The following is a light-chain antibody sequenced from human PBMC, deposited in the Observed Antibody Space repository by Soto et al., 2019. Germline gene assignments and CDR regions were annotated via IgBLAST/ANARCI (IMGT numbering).Light chain of an antibody. Sequence: QSVLTQPASVSGSPGQSITISCTGTSSDVGGYNYVSWYQQHPGKAPKLMIYDVSNRPSGVSNRFSGSKSGNTASLTISGLQGEDEADYYCSSYTSSNTYVFGTGTKLTVL. CDR3: SSYTSSNTYV. CDR2: DVS. CDR1: SSDVGGYNY. V-gene: IGLV2-14*01. J-gene: IGLJ1*01.